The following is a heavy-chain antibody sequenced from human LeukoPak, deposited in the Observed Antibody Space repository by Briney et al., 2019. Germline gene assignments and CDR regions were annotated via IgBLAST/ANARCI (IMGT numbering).Heavy chain of an antibody. Sequence: PSETLSLTCTVSGGSISSYYWSWIRQPPGKGLEWIGYIYYSGSTYYNPSLKSRVTISVDTSKNQFSLKLSSVTAADTAVYYCASAYPDIAPAYWGQGTLVTVSS. D-gene: IGHD6-25*01. CDR2: IYYSGST. CDR1: GGSISSYY. V-gene: IGHV4-30-4*01. CDR3: ASAYPDIAPAY. J-gene: IGHJ4*02.